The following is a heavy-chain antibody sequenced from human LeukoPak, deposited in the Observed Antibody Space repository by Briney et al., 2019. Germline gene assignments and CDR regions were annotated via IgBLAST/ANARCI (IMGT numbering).Heavy chain of an antibody. D-gene: IGHD2-2*02. CDR2: IYSNGNT. Sequence: SETLSLTCTGGSISRGGYYWSWVRQLPGKGLEWIGYIYSNGNTYYNPSLKSRITISVDRSKNQFSLKVNSMTAADTAVYHCARMGRPSHYTYYTYMDVWGQGTTVTVSS. CDR3: ARMGRPSHYTYYTYMDV. CDR1: GSISRGGYY. V-gene: IGHV4-31*03. J-gene: IGHJ6*03.